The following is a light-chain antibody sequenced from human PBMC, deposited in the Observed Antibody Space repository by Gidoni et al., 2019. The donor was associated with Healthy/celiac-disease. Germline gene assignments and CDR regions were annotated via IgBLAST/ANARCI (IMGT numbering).Light chain of an antibody. CDR2: DAS. J-gene: IGKJ2*04. V-gene: IGKV3-11*01. CDR1: QSVSSY. CDR3: QQRSNWPPTCS. Sequence: EIVLTQSPATLSLSPGERATLSCRASQSVSSYLAWYQQKPGQAPRLLIYDASNRAPGIPARFSGSGSGTDFTLTISSLEPEDFAVYYCQQRSNWPPTCSFGQXTKLEIK.